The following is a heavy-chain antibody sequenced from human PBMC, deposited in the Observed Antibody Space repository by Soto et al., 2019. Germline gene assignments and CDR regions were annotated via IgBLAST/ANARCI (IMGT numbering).Heavy chain of an antibody. V-gene: IGHV1-24*01. CDR2: FDPEDGET. CDR1: GYTLTELS. CDR3: ATLCVVATIYGHGEVWFDP. J-gene: IGHJ5*02. Sequence: GASVKVSCKVSGYTLTELSMHWVRQAPGKGLEWMGGFDPEDGETIYAQKFQGRVTMTEDTSTDTAYMELSSLRSEDTAVYYCATLCVVATIYGHGEVWFDPWGQGTLVTVSS. D-gene: IGHD5-12*01.